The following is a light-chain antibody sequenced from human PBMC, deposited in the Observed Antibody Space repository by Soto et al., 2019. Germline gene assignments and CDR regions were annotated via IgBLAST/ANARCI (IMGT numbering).Light chain of an antibody. CDR2: AAS. CDR3: QQSYYTPFT. Sequence: DIQMTQSPSSLSASVGDRVTITCRASQSISSYLNCYQQKPGKAPELLIYAASSLQSGVPSRFSGSGSGTDFTLTIRSLQPEDFATYYYQQSYYTPFTFGPGTKVDI. V-gene: IGKV1-39*01. J-gene: IGKJ3*01. CDR1: QSISSY.